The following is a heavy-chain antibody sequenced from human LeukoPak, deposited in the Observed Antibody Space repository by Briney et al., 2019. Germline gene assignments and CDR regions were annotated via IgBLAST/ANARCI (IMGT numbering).Heavy chain of an antibody. J-gene: IGHJ4*02. CDR2: IRDNSKST. CDR3: AKDPAPYCSGGNCYIDY. CDR1: GFTFSSYA. V-gene: IGHV3-23*01. D-gene: IGHD2-15*01. Sequence: GGSLRLSCAASGFTFSSYAMTWVRQAPGKGLEWVSTIRDNSKSTYYADSVRGRFAISRDNSKNTLYLQLNSLRAEDTAVYFCAKDPAPYCSGGNCYIDYWGQGTLVTVSS.